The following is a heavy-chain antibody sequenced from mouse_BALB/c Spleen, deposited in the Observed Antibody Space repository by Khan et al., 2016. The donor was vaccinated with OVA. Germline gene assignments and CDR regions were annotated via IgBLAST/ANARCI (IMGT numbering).Heavy chain of an antibody. CDR2: INSNGGST. CDR1: GFTFSRYG. V-gene: IGHV5-6-3*01. Sequence: EVELVESGGGLVQPGGSLKLSCAASGFTFSRYGMSWVRQTPDKRLELVATINSNGGSTYYPDSVKGRFTISRDNAKNTLFLQMSSLKSEDTAMYYCARDPYYYGSKYAMDYWGQGTSVTVSS. D-gene: IGHD1-1*01. CDR3: ARDPYYYGSKYAMDY. J-gene: IGHJ4*01.